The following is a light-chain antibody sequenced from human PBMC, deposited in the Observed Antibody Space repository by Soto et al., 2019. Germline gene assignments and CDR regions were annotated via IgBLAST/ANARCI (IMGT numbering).Light chain of an antibody. CDR3: QKYGSSPPYT. CDR1: QSVSSSY. CDR2: ATS. Sequence: EIVLTQSPGTLSLSPGERATLSCRASQSVSSSYLAWYQQKPGQAPKLLIYATSSRATGIPDRFSGSGSGTDFTLTISRLEPEDFAVYYCQKYGSSPPYTFGQGTKLEIK. J-gene: IGKJ2*01. V-gene: IGKV3-20*01.